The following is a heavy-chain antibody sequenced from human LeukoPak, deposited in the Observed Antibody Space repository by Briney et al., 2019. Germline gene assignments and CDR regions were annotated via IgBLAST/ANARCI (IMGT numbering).Heavy chain of an antibody. CDR2: IYPGDSDT. D-gene: IGHD2-15*01. CDR3: ARRSGGFDY. CDR1: GYSITSYW. V-gene: IGHV5-51*01. J-gene: IGHJ4*02. Sequence: AESLQISCKGSGYSITSYWNGWGRQLPAKGLEWMGIIYPGDSDTRYSPSFQGQVTISADKSITTAYLQWSSLKASDTAMYYCARRSGGFDYWGQGTLVTVSS.